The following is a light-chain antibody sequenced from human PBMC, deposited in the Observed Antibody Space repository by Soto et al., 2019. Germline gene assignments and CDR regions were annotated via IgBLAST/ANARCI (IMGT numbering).Light chain of an antibody. CDR3: SSYTSISTYV. CDR1: SSDVGGYNF. J-gene: IGLJ1*01. Sequence: QSVLTQPASVSGAPGQSITISCTGTSSDVGGYNFVSWYQQHPDKAPELMIYDVTSRPSGVSNRFSGSKSGNTASLTISGLQAEDEADYYCSSYTSISTYVFGTGTKVTVL. V-gene: IGLV2-14*01. CDR2: DVT.